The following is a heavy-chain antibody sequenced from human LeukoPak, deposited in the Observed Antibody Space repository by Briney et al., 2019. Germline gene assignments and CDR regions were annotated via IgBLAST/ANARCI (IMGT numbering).Heavy chain of an antibody. Sequence: SETLSLTCTVSGGSISSYYWSWIRQPPGKGLEWIGYIDYSGSTNHNPSLKSRVSISVDTSKNQFSLKLSSVTAADTAVYYCARGVVGATTRFDYWGQGTLVTVSS. V-gene: IGHV4-59*08. CDR1: GGSISSYY. CDR3: ARGVVGATTRFDY. J-gene: IGHJ4*02. D-gene: IGHD1-26*01. CDR2: IDYSGST.